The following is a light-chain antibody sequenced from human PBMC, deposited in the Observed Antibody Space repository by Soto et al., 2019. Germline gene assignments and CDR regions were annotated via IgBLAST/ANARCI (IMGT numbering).Light chain of an antibody. V-gene: IGKV2-28*01. CDR1: QSLLHSNGYNY. CDR2: LGS. CDR3: LQALQTPRT. J-gene: IGKJ1*01. Sequence: DFVMTQSPLSLPVTPGEPASISCRSSQSLLHSNGYNYLDWYLQKPGQSAQLVIYLGSNRASGVPDRLSGSGSGTDFTLKISRVEAEDGGVYYCLQALQTPRTVGQGTKVEIK.